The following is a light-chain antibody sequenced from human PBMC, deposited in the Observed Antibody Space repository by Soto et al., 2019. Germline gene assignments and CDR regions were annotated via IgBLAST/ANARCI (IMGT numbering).Light chain of an antibody. J-gene: IGKJ1*01. CDR2: GGT. CDR1: HSVDTN. V-gene: IGKV3-15*01. CDR3: LEYDKWPLWT. Sequence: EIVMTQSPATLSVSPGEGATLSCRASHSVDTNIAWYLQRPGQAPRLLIYGGTARATGIPARFSGSGSGTEFTLTISSLQSEDFGIYYCLEYDKWPLWTFGQGSKVEVK.